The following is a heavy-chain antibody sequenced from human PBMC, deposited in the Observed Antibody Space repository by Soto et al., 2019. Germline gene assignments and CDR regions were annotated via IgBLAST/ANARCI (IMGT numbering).Heavy chain of an antibody. CDR1: GGLFSSFA. CDR2: IIPVFGTT. J-gene: IGHJ4*02. D-gene: IGHD3-16*01. CDR3: ARGGGPYVWFNEF. Sequence: QEHLLQSGPEVKKPGSSVKVSCKDSGGLFSSFAISWVRQAPGQGLEWLGGIIPVFGTTNYAEKFQDRVTFTADESTNTAYMELRGLRSGDTAIYYCARGGGPYVWFNEFWGQGTLVTVSS. V-gene: IGHV1-69*01.